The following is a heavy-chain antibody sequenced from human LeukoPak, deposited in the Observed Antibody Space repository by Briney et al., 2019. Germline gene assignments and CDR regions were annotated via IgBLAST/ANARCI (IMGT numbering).Heavy chain of an antibody. Sequence: SVKLSCKASVGNFSSYAISWVRQAPGQGLEWMVRIIPIFGTANYAQKFQGRVTITTDESTSTAYMELSSLRSEDTAVYYCARGGYGDWSDPWGQGTLVTVSS. J-gene: IGHJ5*02. V-gene: IGHV1-69*05. D-gene: IGHD5-18*01. CDR1: VGNFSSYA. CDR2: IIPIFGTA. CDR3: ARGGYGDWSDP.